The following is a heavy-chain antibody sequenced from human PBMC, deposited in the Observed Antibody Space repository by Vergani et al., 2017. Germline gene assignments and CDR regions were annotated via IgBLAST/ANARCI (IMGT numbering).Heavy chain of an antibody. J-gene: IGHJ4*02. CDR1: GFTVSSNY. D-gene: IGHD2-2*01. CDR3: AKSLSPGSNMHN. Sequence: EVQLLESGGGLVQPGGSLRLSCAASGFTVSSNYMSWVRQAPGKGLEWVSAISGSGGSTYYADSVKGRFTISRDNSKNTLYLQMNSLRAEDTAVYYCAKSLSPGSNMHNWGQGTLVTVSS. V-gene: IGHV3-23*01. CDR2: ISGSGGST.